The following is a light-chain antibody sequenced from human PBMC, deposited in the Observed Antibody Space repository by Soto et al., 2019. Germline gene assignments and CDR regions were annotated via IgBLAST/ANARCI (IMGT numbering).Light chain of an antibody. J-gene: IGLJ1*01. Sequence: QSALTQPASVSGSPGQSITISCTGTSSDVGGYNYVSWYQHHPGKAPKLLIYDVNSRPSGVSDRFSGSKSGNTASLTISGLQAEDEADYYYSSYTSSSTEVFGTGTKVTVL. CDR1: SSDVGGYNY. V-gene: IGLV2-14*03. CDR3: SSYTSSSTEV. CDR2: DVN.